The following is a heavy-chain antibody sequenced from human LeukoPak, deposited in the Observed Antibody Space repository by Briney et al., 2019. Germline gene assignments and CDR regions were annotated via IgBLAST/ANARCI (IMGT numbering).Heavy chain of an antibody. CDR1: GFTFDDYA. D-gene: IGHD2-2*01. J-gene: IGHJ3*02. V-gene: IGHV3-9*01. Sequence: PGGSLRLSCAASGFTFDDYAMHWVRQAPGKGLEWVSGISWNSGSIGYADSVKGRFTISRDNAKNSLYLQMNSLRAEDTALYYCAKVHLGVPAARGAFDIWGQGTMVTVSS. CDR3: AKVHLGVPAARGAFDI. CDR2: ISWNSGSI.